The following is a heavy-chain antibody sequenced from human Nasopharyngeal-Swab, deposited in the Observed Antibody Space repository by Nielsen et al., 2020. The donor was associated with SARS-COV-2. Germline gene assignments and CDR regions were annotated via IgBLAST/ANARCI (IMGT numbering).Heavy chain of an antibody. J-gene: IGHJ4*02. CDR3: ARDGLSLLVAYCGGDCYPFDY. D-gene: IGHD2-21*01. Sequence: ASVKVSCKASGYTFTSYYMHWVRQAPGQGLEWMGIINPSGGSTSYAQKFQGRVTMTRDTSTSTVYMELRSLRSDDTAVYYCARDGLSLLVAYCGGDCYPFDYWGQGTLVTVSS. CDR2: INPSGGST. V-gene: IGHV1-46*01. CDR1: GYTFTSYY.